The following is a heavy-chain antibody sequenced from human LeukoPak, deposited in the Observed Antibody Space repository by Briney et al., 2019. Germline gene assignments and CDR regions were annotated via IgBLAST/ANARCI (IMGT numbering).Heavy chain of an antibody. CDR2: IYYSGST. D-gene: IGHD2-2*01. CDR1: GGSISSYY. CDR3: ARASLSGSTSSDYYYGMDV. J-gene: IGHJ6*02. Sequence: SETLSLTCTVSGGSISSYYWSWIRQPPGKGLEWIGYIYYSGSTNYNPSPKSRVTISVDTSKNQFSLKLSSVTAADTAVYYCARASLSGSTSSDYYYGMDVWGQGTTVTVSS. V-gene: IGHV4-59*01.